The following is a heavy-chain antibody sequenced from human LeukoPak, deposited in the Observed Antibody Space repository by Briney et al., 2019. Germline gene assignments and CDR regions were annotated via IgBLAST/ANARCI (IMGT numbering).Heavy chain of an antibody. V-gene: IGHV4-39*01. Sequence: SETLSLTCTVSGVSISSSYSYWGWIRQPPGMGLEWIGSIYYTGNTYYNASLKSQVSISIDTSKNQFSLKLTSVTAADTAVYYCARHLAGSGSYRAYYYYYMDVWGKGTTVTISS. CDR3: ARHLAGSGSYRAYYYYYMDV. J-gene: IGHJ6*03. D-gene: IGHD3-10*01. CDR2: IYYTGNT. CDR1: GVSISSSYSY.